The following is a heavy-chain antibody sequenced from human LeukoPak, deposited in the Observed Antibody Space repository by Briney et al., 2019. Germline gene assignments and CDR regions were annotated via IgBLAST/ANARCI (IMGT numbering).Heavy chain of an antibody. V-gene: IGHV3-23*01. J-gene: IGHJ4*02. CDR2: ISTTGAEI. D-gene: IGHD6-6*01. CDR3: AKGLIGSSYTSFDY. CDR1: GFIFSKYA. Sequence: GGSLRLSCAASGFIFSKYAMGWVRQAPGKWLEWVSIISTTGAEISYEDSVKGRFAISRDDSKNTLYLQMNSLRAEDTATYYCAKGLIGSSYTSFDYWGQGTLVAVSS.